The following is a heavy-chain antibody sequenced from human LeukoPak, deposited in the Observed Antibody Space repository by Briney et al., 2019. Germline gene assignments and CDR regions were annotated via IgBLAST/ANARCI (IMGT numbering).Heavy chain of an antibody. CDR2: IKQDGSEK. CDR1: GFIFSSYW. D-gene: IGHD2-8*01. CDR3: ASTYEENWFDP. J-gene: IGHJ5*02. Sequence: GGSLRLSCAASGFIFSSYWMSWVRQAPGKGLEWVGNIKQDGSEKYYVDSVKGRFTISRDNAKNSLYLQMNSLRAEDTAVYYCASTYEENWFDPWGQGTLVTVSS. V-gene: IGHV3-7*01.